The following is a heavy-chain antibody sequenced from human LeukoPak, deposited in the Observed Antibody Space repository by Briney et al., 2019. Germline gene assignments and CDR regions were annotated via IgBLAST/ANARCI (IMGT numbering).Heavy chain of an antibody. CDR1: GFTLGDYA. Sequence: GGSLRLSCTTSGFTLGDYAMTWVRQAPGKGLEWVGFIRSKSYGGTADYAASLKDKFIILRDDPKSIAYLQANSLKTEDTAVYYCSRGVVVGATGLSDHWGQGTLVTVSS. D-gene: IGHD1-26*01. V-gene: IGHV3-49*04. CDR3: SRGVVVGATGLSDH. J-gene: IGHJ4*02. CDR2: IRSKSYGGTA.